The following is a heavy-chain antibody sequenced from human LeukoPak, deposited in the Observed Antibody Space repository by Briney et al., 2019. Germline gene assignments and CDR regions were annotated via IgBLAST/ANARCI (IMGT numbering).Heavy chain of an antibody. CDR2: IIPIFGTA. CDR3: ATDRGRSGWYVDY. CDR1: GGTFSSYA. Sequence: SVKLSCKASGGTFSSYAISWVRQAPGQGLEWMGGIIPIFGTANYAQKFQGRVTITADESTSTAYMELSSLRSEDTAVYYCATDRGRSGWYVDYWGQGTRVTVSS. J-gene: IGHJ4*02. V-gene: IGHV1-69*13. D-gene: IGHD6-19*01.